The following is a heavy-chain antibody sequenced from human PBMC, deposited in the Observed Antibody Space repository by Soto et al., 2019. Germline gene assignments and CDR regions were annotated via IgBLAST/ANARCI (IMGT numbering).Heavy chain of an antibody. V-gene: IGHV3-33*01. J-gene: IGHJ4*02. CDR2: IWYDGSNQ. Sequence: GVSLILSCGPSGGKCVTYSMHPVRQDPGKGLEWVAVIWYDGSNQYYADSVKGRFTISRDNSKNVLYLQMNSLRAEDTAVYYCARDLGAFNYGSAYFEYWGQGTPVTVSS. CDR3: ARDLGAFNYGSAYFEY. CDR1: GGKCVTYS. D-gene: IGHD3-10*01.